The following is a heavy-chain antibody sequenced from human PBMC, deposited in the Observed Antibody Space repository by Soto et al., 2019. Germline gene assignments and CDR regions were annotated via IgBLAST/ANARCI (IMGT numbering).Heavy chain of an antibody. CDR1: GFTFSSYA. CDR2: ISSNGGST. D-gene: IGHD3-10*01. CDR3: AREENRLLWFGELSI. V-gene: IGHV3-64*01. J-gene: IGHJ3*02. Sequence: EVQLVESGGGLVQPGGSLRLSCAASGFTFSSYAMHWVRQAPGKGLEYVSAISSNGGSTYYANSVKGRFTISRDNSKNTRYLQMGSLRAEDMAVYYCAREENRLLWFGELSIWGQGTMVTVSS.